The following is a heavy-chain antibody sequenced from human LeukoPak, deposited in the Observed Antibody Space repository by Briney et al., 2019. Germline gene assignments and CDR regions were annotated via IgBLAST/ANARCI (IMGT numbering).Heavy chain of an antibody. Sequence: PSETLSLTCTVSGASIGLYYWSWIRQPAGKGLEWIGRIYTSGTSNYSPSLKSRVTMSLDLSKNQLSLKLNSVTAADTAVYYCARGGQADYFDYWGQGTLVTVSS. CDR3: ARGGQADYFDY. CDR2: IYTSGTS. CDR1: GASIGLYY. J-gene: IGHJ4*02. V-gene: IGHV4-4*07.